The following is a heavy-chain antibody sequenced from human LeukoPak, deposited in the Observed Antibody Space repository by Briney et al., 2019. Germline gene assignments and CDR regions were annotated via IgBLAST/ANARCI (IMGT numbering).Heavy chain of an antibody. CDR1: GMTFERHG. V-gene: IGHV3-30*02. J-gene: IGHJ6*02. Sequence: GGSLRLSCAVSGMTFERHGVHWVRQPPGKGLEWLAFIKYDGSRTDYEDSVKGRFTVSRDNSKNTLYLEMNSLRAEDTAVYYCTRDLMDYDVSTGLHHYYMDVWGQGTTVTVSS. CDR3: TRDLMDYDVSTGLHHYYMDV. CDR2: IKYDGSRT. D-gene: IGHD3-9*01.